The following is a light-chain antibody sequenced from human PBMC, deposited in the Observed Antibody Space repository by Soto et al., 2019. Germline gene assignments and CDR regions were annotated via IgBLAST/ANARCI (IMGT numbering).Light chain of an antibody. Sequence: IVLTQSPGTLSFSRGERATLSCRASQSVSRTYLAWYQQTPVQAPRLLIYATSSQATGLPDGFSGSGSGTDFTLTISKLEPEDFAVYYCQQYDRSGTFGQGTQVEIK. V-gene: IGKV3-20*01. CDR3: QQYDRSGT. CDR2: ATS. CDR1: QSVSRTY. J-gene: IGKJ1*01.